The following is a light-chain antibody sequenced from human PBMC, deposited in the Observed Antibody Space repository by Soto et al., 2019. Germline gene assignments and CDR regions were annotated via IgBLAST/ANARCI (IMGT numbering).Light chain of an antibody. CDR3: SSYTSNSTLYV. V-gene: IGLV2-14*01. CDR2: EVS. Sequence: QSALTQPASVSGSPGQSITISCTGTSSDVGGYNYVSWYQQHPGKAPKLMIYEVSNRPSGVSNRFSGSKSGNTASLTISGLQAEDEADYYCSSYTSNSTLYVFGTGTKVTAL. J-gene: IGLJ1*01. CDR1: SSDVGGYNY.